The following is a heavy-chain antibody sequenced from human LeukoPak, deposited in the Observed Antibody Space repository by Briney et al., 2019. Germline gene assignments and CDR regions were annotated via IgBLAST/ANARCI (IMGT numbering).Heavy chain of an antibody. J-gene: IGHJ6*02. D-gene: IGHD3-10*01. V-gene: IGHV3-33*08. CDR3: ARDDPTPGGMDV. CDR2: IWYDGSNK. CDR1: GFTFSSYG. Sequence: PGGSLRLSCAASGFTFSSYGMHWVRQAPGKRLEWVAVIWYDGSNKYYAGSVKGRFTISRDNSKNTLYLQMNRLRAEDTAVYYCARDDPTPGGMDVWGQGTTVTVSS.